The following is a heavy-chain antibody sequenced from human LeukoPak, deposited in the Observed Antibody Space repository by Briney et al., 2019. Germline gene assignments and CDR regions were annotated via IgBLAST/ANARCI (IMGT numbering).Heavy chain of an antibody. CDR3: TTDPGGNSGFDH. J-gene: IGHJ4*02. Sequence: GGSLRLSCAASGFTFSSYAMSWVRQAPGKGLECVGRIKSKNDDGTVTYAAPVKGRFAISRDDSKNTVYLQMNSLKTEDSAVYYCTTDPGGNSGFDHWGPGTLVTVSS. CDR1: GFTFSSYA. V-gene: IGHV3-15*01. D-gene: IGHD4-23*01. CDR2: IKSKNDDGTV.